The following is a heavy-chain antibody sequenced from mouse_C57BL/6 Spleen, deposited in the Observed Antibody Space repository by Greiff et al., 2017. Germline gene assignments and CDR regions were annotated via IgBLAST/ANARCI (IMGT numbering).Heavy chain of an antibody. CDR2: ISNGGGST. CDR3: ARHRSNSWYFDV. Sequence: EVKVVESGGGLVQPGGSLKLSCAASGFTFSDYYMYWVRQTPEKRLEWVAYISNGGGSTYYPDTVKGRFTISRDNAKNTLYLQMSRLKSEDTAMYYCARHRSNSWYFDVWGTGTTVTVSS. CDR1: GFTFSDYY. V-gene: IGHV5-12*01. D-gene: IGHD2-5*01. J-gene: IGHJ1*03.